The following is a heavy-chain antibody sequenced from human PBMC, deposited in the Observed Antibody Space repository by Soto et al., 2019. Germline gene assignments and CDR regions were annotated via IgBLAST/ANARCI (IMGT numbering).Heavy chain of an antibody. CDR2: IYYSGST. CDR3: ARDSGGAVAGTDQYFQH. Sequence: ETLSLTCTVSGGSISSYYWSWIRQPPGKGLEWIGYIYYSGSTSYNPSLKSRVTISVDTSKNQFSLKLSSVTAADTAVYYCARDSGGAVAGTDQYFQHWGQGTLVTVSS. J-gene: IGHJ1*01. V-gene: IGHV4-59*01. D-gene: IGHD6-19*01. CDR1: GGSISSYY.